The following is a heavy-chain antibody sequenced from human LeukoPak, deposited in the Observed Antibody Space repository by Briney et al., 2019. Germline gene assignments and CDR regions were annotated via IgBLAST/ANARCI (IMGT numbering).Heavy chain of an antibody. D-gene: IGHD6-13*01. CDR3: ARDSSSWSHDY. J-gene: IGHJ4*02. V-gene: IGHV1-69*13. CDR1: GYTFTGYY. Sequence: ASVKVSCKASGYTFTGYYMHWVRQAPGQGLEWMGGIIPIFGTANYAQKFQGRVTITADESTSTAYMELSSLRSEDTAVYYCARDSSSWSHDYWGQGTLVTVSS. CDR2: IIPIFGTA.